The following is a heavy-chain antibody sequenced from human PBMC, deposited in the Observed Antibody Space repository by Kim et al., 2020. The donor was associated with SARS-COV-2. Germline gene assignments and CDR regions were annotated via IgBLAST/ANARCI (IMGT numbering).Heavy chain of an antibody. CDR2: MSAYNGNA. V-gene: IGHV1-18*01. CDR1: GYTFTSYG. Sequence: ASVKVSCKASGYTFTSYGISWVRQAPGQGLEWMGWMSAYNGNANYAQKLQGRVTMTTDTSTSTAYMELRSLRSDDTAMYYCALRSGSYPYYFDYWGQGTLVTVSS. CDR3: ALRSGSYPYYFDY. J-gene: IGHJ4*02. D-gene: IGHD1-26*01.